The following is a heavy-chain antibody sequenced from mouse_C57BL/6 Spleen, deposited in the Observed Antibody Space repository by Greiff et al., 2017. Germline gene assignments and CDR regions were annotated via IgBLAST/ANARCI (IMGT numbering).Heavy chain of an antibody. D-gene: IGHD1-1*01. CDR2: INPNNGGT. J-gene: IGHJ2*01. Sequence: EVKLQQSGPELVKPGASVKISCKASGYTFTDYYMNWVKQSHGKSLEWIGDINPNNGGTSYNQKFKGKATLTVDKSSSTAYMELRSLTSEDSAVYYCARAYGSRNYWGQGTTLTVSS. CDR1: GYTFTDYY. V-gene: IGHV1-26*01. CDR3: ARAYGSRNY.